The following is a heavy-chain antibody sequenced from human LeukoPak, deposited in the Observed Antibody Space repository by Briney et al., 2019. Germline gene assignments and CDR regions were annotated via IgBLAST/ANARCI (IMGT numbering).Heavy chain of an antibody. CDR1: RFALRTYW. D-gene: IGHD3-10*01. V-gene: IGHV3-74*01. J-gene: IGHJ4*02. Sequence: PGGSLRLSCAAPRFALRTYWMHCVRQAPRKGLRWGSLINIDGTSTIYADSVKGRFTISRDTAKNTLYLEMNRLRADDTAVYYCTRAGSGSSYDSWGQGTLVTVSS. CDR2: INIDGTST. CDR3: TRAGSGSSYDS.